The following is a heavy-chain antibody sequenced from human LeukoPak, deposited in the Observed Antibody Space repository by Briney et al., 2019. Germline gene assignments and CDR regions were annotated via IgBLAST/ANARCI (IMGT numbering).Heavy chain of an antibody. CDR3: GKDRELSSSSYGPDY. CDR2: ISLDGGST. D-gene: IGHD6-6*01. Sequence: GGSLRLSCAASGFTFDDYAMHWVRQAPGKGLHWVSRISLDGGSTYYADSVKCQFTISRDNSKNSLYLQMNSLRAEDTALYYCGKDRELSSSSYGPDYWAREPWSTSP. CDR1: GFTFDDYA. J-gene: IGHJ4*02. V-gene: IGHV3-43D*03.